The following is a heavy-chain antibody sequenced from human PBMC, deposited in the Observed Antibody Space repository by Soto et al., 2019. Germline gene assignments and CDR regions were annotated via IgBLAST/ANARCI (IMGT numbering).Heavy chain of an antibody. Sequence: GGSLRLSCAASGFTFSNHAMSWVRQAPGKGLEWVSGISDSGGLTYCADSVKGRFSMSRDNSKNTLYLQMKNLRAEDTAVYFCAKRQGIGAAAKNFDFWGQGTLVTVSS. V-gene: IGHV3-23*01. CDR1: GFTFSNHA. J-gene: IGHJ4*02. CDR2: ISDSGGLT. D-gene: IGHD6-13*01. CDR3: AKRQGIGAAAKNFDF.